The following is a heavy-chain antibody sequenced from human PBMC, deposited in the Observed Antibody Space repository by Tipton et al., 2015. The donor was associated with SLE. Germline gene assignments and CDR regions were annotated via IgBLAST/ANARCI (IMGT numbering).Heavy chain of an antibody. J-gene: IGHJ5*02. CDR2: IYYSGST. Sequence: LRLSCTVSGGSISSYYWSWIRQPPGKGLEWIGYIYYSGSTNYNPSLKSRVTISVDTSKNQFSLKLSSVTAAATAVYYCAREEYSSGWTEVHWFDPWGQGTLVTVSS. CDR3: AREEYSSGWTEVHWFDP. V-gene: IGHV4-59*01. CDR1: GGSISSYY. D-gene: IGHD6-19*01.